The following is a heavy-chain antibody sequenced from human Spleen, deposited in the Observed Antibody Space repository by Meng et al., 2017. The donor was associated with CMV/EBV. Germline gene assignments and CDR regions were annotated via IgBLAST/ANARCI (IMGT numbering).Heavy chain of an antibody. CDR2: INHSGST. CDR1: DGSFSGYY. Sequence: GSLRLSCAVYDGSFSGYYWSWIRQPPGKGLEWIGEINHSGSTNYNPSLESRVAISIDTSSNQFSLKLSSVTAADTAVYYCARDRYFGSTSCYFWFDPWGQGTLVTVSS. V-gene: IGHV4-34*01. D-gene: IGHD2-2*01. J-gene: IGHJ5*02. CDR3: ARDRYFGSTSCYFWFDP.